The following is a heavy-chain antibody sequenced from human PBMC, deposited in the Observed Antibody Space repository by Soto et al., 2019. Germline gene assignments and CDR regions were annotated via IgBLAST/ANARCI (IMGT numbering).Heavy chain of an antibody. CDR2: INPNSGGT. V-gene: IGHV1-2*04. CDR1: GYTFTGYY. J-gene: IGHJ6*02. CDR3: AREVLPGYYYYGMDV. Sequence: ASVKVSCKASGYTFTGYYMHWVRQAPGQGLEWMGWINPNSGGTNYAQKFQGWVTMTRDTSISTAYMELSRLRSDDTAVYYCAREVLPGYYYYGMDVWGQGTTVTVAS.